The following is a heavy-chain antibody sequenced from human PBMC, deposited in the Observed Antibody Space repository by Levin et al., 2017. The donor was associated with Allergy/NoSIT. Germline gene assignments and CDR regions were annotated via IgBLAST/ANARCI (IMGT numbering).Heavy chain of an antibody. CDR3: ATGGTMVQGVIPPFDY. J-gene: IGHJ4*02. Sequence: ASVKVSCKASGYTFTGYYMHWVRQAPGQGLEWMGRINPNSGGTNYAQKFQGRVTMTRDTSISTAYMELSRLRSDDTAVYYCATGGTMVQGVIPPFDYWGQGTLVTVSS. CDR1: GYTFTGYY. V-gene: IGHV1-2*06. D-gene: IGHD3-10*01. CDR2: INPNSGGT.